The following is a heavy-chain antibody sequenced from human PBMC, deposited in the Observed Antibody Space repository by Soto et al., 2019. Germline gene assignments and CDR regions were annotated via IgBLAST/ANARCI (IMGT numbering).Heavy chain of an antibody. V-gene: IGHV1-8*01. CDR1: GYTFTIYD. D-gene: IGHD6-19*01. CDR2: MNPNSGNT. Sequence: ASVKVSCKASGYTFTIYDINWVRQATGQGLEWMGWMNPNSGNTGYAQKFQGRVTMTRNTSISTAYMELSSLRSEDTAVYYCARGGYSSGWSYYMDVWGKGTTVTVSS. CDR3: ARGGYSSGWSYYMDV. J-gene: IGHJ6*03.